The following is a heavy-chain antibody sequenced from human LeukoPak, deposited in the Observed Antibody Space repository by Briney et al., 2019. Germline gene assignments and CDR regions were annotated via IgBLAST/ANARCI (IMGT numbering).Heavy chain of an antibody. Sequence: PGGSLRLSCAASGFTFSSYAMHWVRQAPGKGLEWVAVISYDGSNKYYADSVKGRFTISRDNSKNTLYLQMNSLRAEDTAVYYCATLLQLRFDYWGQGTLVTVSS. D-gene: IGHD5-18*01. J-gene: IGHJ4*02. CDR2: ISYDGSNK. CDR3: ATLLQLRFDY. V-gene: IGHV3-30-3*01. CDR1: GFTFSSYA.